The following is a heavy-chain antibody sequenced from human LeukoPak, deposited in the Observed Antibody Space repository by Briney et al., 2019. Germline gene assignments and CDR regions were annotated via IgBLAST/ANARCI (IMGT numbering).Heavy chain of an antibody. D-gene: IGHD3-22*01. V-gene: IGHV4-39*07. J-gene: IGHJ4*02. CDR1: GGSISSSSYY. CDR3: ASTDSSGYVFDY. CDR2: IYYSGST. Sequence: SETLSLTCTVSGGSISSSSYYWGWIRQPSGKGLEWIGSIYYSGSTYYNPSLKSRVTISVDTSKNQFSLKLSSVTAADTAVYYCASTDSSGYVFDYWGQGTLVTVSS.